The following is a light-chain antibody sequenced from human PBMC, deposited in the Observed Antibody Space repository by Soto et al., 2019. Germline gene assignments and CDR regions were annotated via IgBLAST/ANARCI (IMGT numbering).Light chain of an antibody. J-gene: IGLJ2*01. V-gene: IGLV2-11*01. CDR1: SSDVGGYND. CDR2: AVS. CDR3: CSYAGYYTLV. Sequence: QSALTQPRSVSGSPGQSVTISCTGTSSDVGGYNDVSWYQQHPGKAPKLIIYAVSGRPSGVPDRFSGSQSGNTASLTISGLQADAEADYYCCSYAGYYTLVFGGGTKLTVL.